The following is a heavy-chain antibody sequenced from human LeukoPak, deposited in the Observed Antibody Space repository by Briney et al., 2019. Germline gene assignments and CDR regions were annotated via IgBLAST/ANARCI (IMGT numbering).Heavy chain of an antibody. D-gene: IGHD5-18*01. Sequence: PGESLKISCKGSGYSFTSYWIGWVRQMPGKGLGWMGIIYPGDSDTRYSPSFQGQVTISADKSISTAYLQWSSLKASDTATYYCARHVSFYSYGYQDWFDPWGQGTLVTVSS. J-gene: IGHJ5*02. CDR3: ARHVSFYSYGYQDWFDP. CDR1: GYSFTSYW. V-gene: IGHV5-51*01. CDR2: IYPGDSDT.